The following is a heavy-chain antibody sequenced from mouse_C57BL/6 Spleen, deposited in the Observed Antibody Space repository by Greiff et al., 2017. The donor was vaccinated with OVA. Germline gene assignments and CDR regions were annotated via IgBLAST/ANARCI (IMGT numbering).Heavy chain of an antibody. Sequence: QVQLQQSGAELVKPGASVKISCKASGYAFSSYWMNWVKQRPGTGLEWIGQIYPGDGATNYNGKFKGKATLTADKSSSTAYMQLSSLTSEDSAVYFCARRGPSGSSGPFAYWGQGTLVTVSA. V-gene: IGHV1-80*01. CDR3: ARRGPSGSSGPFAY. CDR2: IYPGDGAT. J-gene: IGHJ3*01. D-gene: IGHD3-2*02. CDR1: GYAFSSYW.